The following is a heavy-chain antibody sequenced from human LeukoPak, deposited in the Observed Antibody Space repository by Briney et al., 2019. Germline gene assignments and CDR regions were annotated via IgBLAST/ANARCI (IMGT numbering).Heavy chain of an antibody. Sequence: GGSLRLSCAASGSTFSHHGMHWVRQAPGKGLEWVAFIRNDGSNHYYADSVKGRFTISRDNSKNTLYLQMNSLRAEDTAVYYCAKYVRLGDYYYYYMDVWGKGTTVTVSS. CDR1: GSTFSHHG. CDR3: AKYVRLGDYYYYYMDV. V-gene: IGHV3-30*02. CDR2: IRNDGSNH. J-gene: IGHJ6*03. D-gene: IGHD3-16*01.